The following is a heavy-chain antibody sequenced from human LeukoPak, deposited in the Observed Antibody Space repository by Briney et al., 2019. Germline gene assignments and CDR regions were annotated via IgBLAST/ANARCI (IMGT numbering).Heavy chain of an antibody. Sequence: PSETLSLTCTVSGGSIRSYYWSWIRQPPGKALEWIGYIYYSGSTNYNPSLKSRVTISVDTTKNQFSLKLSSVTAADTAVYYCARGESGSYYAFDIWGQGTMVTVSS. V-gene: IGHV4-59*01. CDR1: GGSIRSYY. D-gene: IGHD1-26*01. CDR2: IYYSGST. J-gene: IGHJ3*02. CDR3: ARGESGSYYAFDI.